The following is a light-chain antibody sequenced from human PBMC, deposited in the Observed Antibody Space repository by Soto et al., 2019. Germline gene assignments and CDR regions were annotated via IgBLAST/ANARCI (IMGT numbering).Light chain of an antibody. V-gene: IGKV3-11*01. CDR1: QSFRGL. CDR2: DAY. J-gene: IGKJ5*01. CDR3: QQRHMWPIT. Sequence: EVVLTQSPVTLTLSPGERATLSCRASQSFRGLLAWYQQKPGQAHRLLIYDAYNRATGIPPRFSGSGSGTDFTLTISSLEPEDSAVYYCQQRHMWPITSAQRARLEI.